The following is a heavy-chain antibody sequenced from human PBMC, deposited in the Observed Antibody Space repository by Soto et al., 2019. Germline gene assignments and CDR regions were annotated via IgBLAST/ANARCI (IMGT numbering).Heavy chain of an antibody. V-gene: IGHV1-18*01. CDR2: ISAYNGNT. D-gene: IGHD3-22*01. Sequence: QVQLVQSGAEVKKPGASVKVSCKASGYTFTNYGISWVRQAPGQGLEWMGWISAYNGNTNQPQRLQGRVTMTTDTSTSTAYMELRSLRSDDTAVYYCAREFEERDSTDYYYYYYGMDVWGQGTTVTVSS. CDR3: AREFEERDSTDYYYYYYGMDV. CDR1: GYTFTNYG. J-gene: IGHJ6*02.